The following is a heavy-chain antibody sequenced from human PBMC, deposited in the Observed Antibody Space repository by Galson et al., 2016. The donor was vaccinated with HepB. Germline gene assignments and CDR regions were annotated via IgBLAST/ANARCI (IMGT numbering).Heavy chain of an antibody. Sequence: TLSLTCSISDASITSQYWSWIRQAPGKGLEWIGYIHYRRGTNYNPSLKSRVTISLDTSKNQFYLELTSVTAADTAVYFCARDAYYGSGADYLIWYFDVWGRGTLVTV. CDR1: DASITSQY. J-gene: IGHJ2*01. CDR3: ARDAYYGSGADYLIWYFDV. CDR2: IHYRRGT. D-gene: IGHD2-21*01. V-gene: IGHV4-59*11.